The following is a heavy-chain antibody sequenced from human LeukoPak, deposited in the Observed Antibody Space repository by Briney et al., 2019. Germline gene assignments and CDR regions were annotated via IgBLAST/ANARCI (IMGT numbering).Heavy chain of an antibody. CDR2: IYYSGST. J-gene: IGHJ4*02. Sequence: PSETLSLTCTVSGGSISSSSYYWGWICQPPGKGLEWIGSIYYSGSTYYNPSLKSRVTISVDTSKNQFSLKLSSVTAADTAVYYCARLRVAVIDYWGQGTLVTVSS. D-gene: IGHD6-19*01. CDR3: ARLRVAVIDY. CDR1: GGSISSSSYY. V-gene: IGHV4-39*01.